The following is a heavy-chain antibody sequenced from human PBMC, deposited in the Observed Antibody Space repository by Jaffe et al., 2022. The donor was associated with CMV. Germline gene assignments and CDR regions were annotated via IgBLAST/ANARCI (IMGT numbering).Heavy chain of an antibody. CDR1: GGTFSSYA. Sequence: QVQLVQSGAEVKKPGSSVKVSCKASGGTFSSYAISWVRQAPGQGLEWMGRIIPILGIANYAQKFQGRVTITADKSTSTAYMELSSLRSEDTAVYYCASEYCTNGVCYKGFDYWGQGTLVTVSS. J-gene: IGHJ4*02. D-gene: IGHD2-8*01. CDR3: ASEYCTNGVCYKGFDY. V-gene: IGHV1-69*09. CDR2: IIPILGIA.